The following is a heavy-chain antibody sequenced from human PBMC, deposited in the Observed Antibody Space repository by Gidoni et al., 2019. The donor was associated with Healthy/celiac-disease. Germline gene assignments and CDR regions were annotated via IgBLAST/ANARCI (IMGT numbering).Heavy chain of an antibody. CDR3: ARDGVRVGYCSGGSCYFGY. D-gene: IGHD2-15*01. V-gene: IGHV3-21*01. J-gene: IGHJ4*02. Sequence: EVQLVESGGGLVKPGGSLRLSCAASGFTFSSYSMNWVRQAPGKGLEWVSSISSSSSYIYYADSGKGRFTISRDNAKNSLYLQMNSLRAEDTAVYYCARDGVRVGYCSGGSCYFGYWGQGTLVTVSS. CDR2: ISSSSSYI. CDR1: GFTFSSYS.